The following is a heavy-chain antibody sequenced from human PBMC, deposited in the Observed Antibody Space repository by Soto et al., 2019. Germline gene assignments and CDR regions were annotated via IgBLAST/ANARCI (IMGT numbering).Heavy chain of an antibody. CDR1: GHTFTSYG. D-gene: IGHD6-19*01. CDR3: ARAVAGTEEFDY. J-gene: IGHJ4*02. Sequence: ASVKVSCKASGHTFTSYGISWVRQAPGQGLEWMGWISAYNGNTNYAQKLQGRVTMTTDTSTSTAYMELRSLRSDDTAVYYCARAVAGTEEFDYWGQGTLVTVSS. CDR2: ISAYNGNT. V-gene: IGHV1-18*01.